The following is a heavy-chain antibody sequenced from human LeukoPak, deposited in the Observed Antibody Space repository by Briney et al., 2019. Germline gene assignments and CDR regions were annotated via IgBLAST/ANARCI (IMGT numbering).Heavy chain of an antibody. J-gene: IGHJ4*02. CDR1: GYTFTSYD. Sequence: ASVRVSCKPSGYTFTSYDINWVRQATGQGLEWMGWMNPNSGNTGYAQKFQVRVTMTTDTSISTAYLALSTLRSEDTSVYSCARGGKPTFGGVNDYWGQGTLVTVSS. D-gene: IGHD3-16*01. CDR3: ARGGKPTFGGVNDY. V-gene: IGHV1-8*02. CDR2: MNPNSGNT.